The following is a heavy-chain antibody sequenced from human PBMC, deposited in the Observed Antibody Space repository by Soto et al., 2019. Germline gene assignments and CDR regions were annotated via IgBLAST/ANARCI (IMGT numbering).Heavy chain of an antibody. CDR1: GDSISNLDYF. CDR2: IYKSATT. Sequence: SETLSLTCSVSGDSISNLDYFWAWIRQPPGQALEYIGYIYKSATTYYNPSFESRVAISVDTSKSQFSLNLTSVTAADTAVYFCARGRYCLTGRCFPNWFDSWGQGALVTVSS. CDR3: ARGRYCLTGRCFPNWFDS. D-gene: IGHD7-27*01. V-gene: IGHV4-30-4*01. J-gene: IGHJ5*01.